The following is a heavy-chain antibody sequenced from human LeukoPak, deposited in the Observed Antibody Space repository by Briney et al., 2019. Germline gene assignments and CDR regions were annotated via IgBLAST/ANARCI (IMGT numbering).Heavy chain of an antibody. D-gene: IGHD1-26*01. Sequence: PSQTLSLTCTVSGGSISSGGYYWSWIRQHPGKGLEWIGYIYYSGSTNYNPSLKSRVTISVDTSKNQFSLKLSSVTAADTAVYYCARRGGSPLGAFDIWGQGTMVTVSS. V-gene: IGHV4-61*08. CDR3: ARRGGSPLGAFDI. CDR1: GGSISSGGYY. J-gene: IGHJ3*02. CDR2: IYYSGST.